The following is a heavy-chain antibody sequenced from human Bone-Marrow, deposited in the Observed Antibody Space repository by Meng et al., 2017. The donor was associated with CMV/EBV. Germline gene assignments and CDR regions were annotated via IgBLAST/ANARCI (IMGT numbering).Heavy chain of an antibody. V-gene: IGHV3-48*04. CDR2: ISSSGSTI. J-gene: IGHJ4*02. CDR3: ARVDCSSTSCYTLYY. CDR1: GFTFSSYS. D-gene: IGHD2-2*02. Sequence: GESLKISCAASGFTFSSYSMNWVRQAPGKGLEWVSYISSSGSTIYYADSVKGRFTISRDNAKNSLYLQMNSLRAEDTAVYYCARVDCSSTSCYTLYYWGQGTLVTVSS.